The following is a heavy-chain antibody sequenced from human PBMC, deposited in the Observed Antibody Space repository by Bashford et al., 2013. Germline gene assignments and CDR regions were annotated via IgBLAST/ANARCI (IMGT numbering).Heavy chain of an antibody. V-gene: IGHV4-4*07. CDR1: GDSISKYY. J-gene: IGHJ4*02. Sequence: SETLSLTCTVSGDSISKYYWSWIRQPAGKGLEWIGRIYTSGSTNYRTSGSTNSNPSLKSRVTMSVDTSKNQFSLRLRSVTAADTAVYYCVGSGMKYYDTTGYYFLYWGQGTLVTVSS. D-gene: IGHD3-22*01. CDR3: VGSGMKYYDTTGYYFLY. CDR2: IYTSGST.